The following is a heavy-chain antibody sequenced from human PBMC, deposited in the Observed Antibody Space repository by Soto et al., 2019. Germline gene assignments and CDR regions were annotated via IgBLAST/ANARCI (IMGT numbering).Heavy chain of an antibody. V-gene: IGHV3-30*18. D-gene: IGHD6-19*01. Sequence: VQLVESGGGVVQPGRSLRLSCAASGFTFSDYAMHWVRQAPGKGLEWVAVVSHDGRNTHYADSVKGRFTISRDSSKSTVSMEMTSLRAEDTAVYYCAKGGRQWLVTSDFNYWGQGAVVSVSA. CDR1: GFTFSDYA. CDR2: VSHDGRNT. CDR3: AKGGRQWLVTSDFNY. J-gene: IGHJ4*02.